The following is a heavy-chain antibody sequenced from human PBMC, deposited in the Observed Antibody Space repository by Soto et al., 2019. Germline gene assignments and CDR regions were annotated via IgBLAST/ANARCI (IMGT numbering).Heavy chain of an antibody. V-gene: IGHV1-2*04. J-gene: IGHJ6*02. D-gene: IGHD4-17*01. CDR3: ARDRAVTTFPYYYYCMDV. CDR2: INPNSGGT. CDR1: GYTFTGYY. Sequence: QVQLVQSGAEVKKPGASVKVSCKASGYTFTGYYMHWVRQAPGQGLEWMGWINPNSGGTNYAQKFQGWVTMTRDTSISTAYMELSRLRSDDTAVYYCARDRAVTTFPYYYYCMDVWGQGTTVTVSS.